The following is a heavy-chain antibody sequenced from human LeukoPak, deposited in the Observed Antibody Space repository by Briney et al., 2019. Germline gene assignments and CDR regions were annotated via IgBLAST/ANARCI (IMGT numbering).Heavy chain of an antibody. CDR1: GFTFSSYS. CDR3: ARVGGVGDGSGWYLSGNFDY. V-gene: IGHV3-21*01. J-gene: IGHJ4*02. Sequence: GGSLRLSCAASGFTFSSYSMNWVRQAPGKGLEWVSSISSSSSYIYYADSVKGRFTISRDNAKNSLYLQMNSLRAEDTAVYYCARVGGVGDGSGWYLSGNFDYWGQGTLVTVSS. CDR2: ISSSSSYI. D-gene: IGHD6-19*01.